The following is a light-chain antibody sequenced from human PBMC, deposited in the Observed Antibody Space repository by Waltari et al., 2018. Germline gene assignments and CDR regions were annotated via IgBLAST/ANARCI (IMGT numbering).Light chain of an antibody. Sequence: DIQMTQSPPSLSAFVGDRVVITCRASQTISDYLNWYQQKPGKAPKHLIYAASSLQTGVPSRFSGSGSGTDFTLTISGLQPEDIATYYCQQSYSTWTFGQGTKVELK. J-gene: IGKJ1*01. CDR3: QQSYSTWT. CDR2: AAS. V-gene: IGKV1-39*01. CDR1: QTISDY.